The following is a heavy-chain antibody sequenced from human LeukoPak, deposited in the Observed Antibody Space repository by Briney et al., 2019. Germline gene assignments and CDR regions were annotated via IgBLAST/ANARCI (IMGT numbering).Heavy chain of an antibody. CDR3: ARVISGWYTSPFDY. D-gene: IGHD6-19*01. CDR1: GYTFTGYY. J-gene: IGHJ4*02. CDR2: INPNSGGT. Sequence: ASVKVSCKTSGYTFTGYYMHWVRQAPGQGLEWMGWINPNSGGTNYAQKFQGRVTMTRDTSISTAYMELSKLRSDDTAVYYCARVISGWYTSPFDYWGQGTLVTVSS. V-gene: IGHV1-2*02.